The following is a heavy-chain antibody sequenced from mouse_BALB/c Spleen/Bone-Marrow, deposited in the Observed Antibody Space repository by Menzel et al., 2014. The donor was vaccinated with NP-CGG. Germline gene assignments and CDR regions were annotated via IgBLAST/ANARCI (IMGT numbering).Heavy chain of an antibody. Sequence: QVQLQQSGAELAKPGASVKMSCKASGYTFTSYWMHWVKQRPGQGQEWIGYINPSTGYTEYNQKFKDKATLTADKSSSTAYMQLSSLTSEDSAVYYCARPENYDAMDYWGQGTSVTVSS. V-gene: IGHV1-7*01. CDR3: ARPENYDAMDY. J-gene: IGHJ4*01. CDR1: GYTFTSYW. CDR2: INPSTGYT.